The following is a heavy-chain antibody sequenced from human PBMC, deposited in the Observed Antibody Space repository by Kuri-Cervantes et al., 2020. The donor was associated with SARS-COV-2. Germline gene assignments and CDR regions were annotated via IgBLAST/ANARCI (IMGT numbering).Heavy chain of an antibody. CDR1: GFNLNSFW. D-gene: IGHD3-16*01. V-gene: IGHV3-7*03. CDR2: IKQDGNER. J-gene: IGHJ4*01. CDR3: ARLTDTHVYFDY. Sequence: GESLKISCVTSGFNLNSFWMSWVRQAPGKGLEWVANIKQDGNERHSVDSVEGRFTISRDNTKNSIYLQMNRLRPEDTAVYFCARLTDTHVYFDYWGRGTLVTVSS.